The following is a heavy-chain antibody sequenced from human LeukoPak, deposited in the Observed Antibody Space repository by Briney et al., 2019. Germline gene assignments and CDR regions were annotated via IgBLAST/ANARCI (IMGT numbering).Heavy chain of an antibody. CDR1: GGSFSGYY. D-gene: IGHD6-13*01. Sequence: SETLSLTCAVYGGSFSGYYWSWIRQPPGKGLEWIGEINHSGSTNYNPSLKSRVTISVDTSKNQFSLKLSSVTAADTAVYYCARYSSSWFYWGQGTLMTVSS. CDR3: ARYSSSWFY. CDR2: INHSGST. J-gene: IGHJ4*02. V-gene: IGHV4-34*01.